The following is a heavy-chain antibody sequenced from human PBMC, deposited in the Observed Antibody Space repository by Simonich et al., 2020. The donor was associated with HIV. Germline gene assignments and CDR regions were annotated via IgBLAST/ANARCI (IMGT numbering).Heavy chain of an antibody. CDR1: GGSFSGYY. CDR3: ARRHPTTVTTPYFDY. J-gene: IGHJ4*02. CDR2: INHSGST. D-gene: IGHD4-17*01. V-gene: IGHV4-34*01. Sequence: QVQLQQWGAGLLKPSETLSLTCAVYGGSFSGYYWSWIRQPPGKGLEWIGEINHSGSTNYNPSRKSRVTISGDTSKNQFSLKLSSVTAADTAVYYCARRHPTTVTTPYFDYWGQGTLVTVSS.